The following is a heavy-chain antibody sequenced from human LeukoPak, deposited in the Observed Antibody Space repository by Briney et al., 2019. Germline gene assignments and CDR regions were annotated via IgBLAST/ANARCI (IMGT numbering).Heavy chain of an antibody. D-gene: IGHD3-16*02. J-gene: IGHJ4*02. V-gene: IGHV1-24*01. CDR2: FDPEDGDT. CDR1: GYTLTELS. Sequence: ASVNVSCKVSGYTLTELSMHWVRQAPGIGREWMGGFDPEDGDTIYAQKFQGRVTMTEDTSTDTAYMELSSLRSEDTAVYYCATDLRDYVWGSYRRFDYWGQGTLVTVSS. CDR3: ATDLRDYVWGSYRRFDY.